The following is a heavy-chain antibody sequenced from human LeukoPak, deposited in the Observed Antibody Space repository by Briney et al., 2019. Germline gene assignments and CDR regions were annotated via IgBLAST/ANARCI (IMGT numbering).Heavy chain of an antibody. CDR2: LNSDGTTI. V-gene: IGHV3-74*01. CDR1: GFTFSGYW. J-gene: IGHJ4*02. D-gene: IGHD3-10*02. Sequence: GGSLRLSCVASGFTFSGYWMHWVRQAPGMGLVWVSRLNSDGTTINYADSVKGRFTISRDNAKNTVYLQMSGLRDDDTALYFCVRDAGGPRNYVLDYWGQGALVGVSS. CDR3: VRDAGGPRNYVLDY.